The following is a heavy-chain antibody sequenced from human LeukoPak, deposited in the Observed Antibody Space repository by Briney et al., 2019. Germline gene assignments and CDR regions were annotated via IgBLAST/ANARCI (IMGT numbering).Heavy chain of an antibody. V-gene: IGHV4-59*01. Sequence: SETLSLTCTVSGGSISSYYWSWIRQPPGKGLEWIGYIYYSGSTNYNPSLKSRVTISVDTSKNQFSPKLSSVTAADTAVYYCARSPTIIAAAGTRYWYFDLWGRGTLVTVSS. J-gene: IGHJ2*01. CDR2: IYYSGST. CDR1: GGSISSYY. CDR3: ARSPTIIAAAGTRYWYFDL. D-gene: IGHD6-13*01.